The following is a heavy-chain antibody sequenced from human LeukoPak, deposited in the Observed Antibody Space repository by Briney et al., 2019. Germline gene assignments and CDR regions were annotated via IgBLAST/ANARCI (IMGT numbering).Heavy chain of an antibody. CDR1: GFTFSSYG. D-gene: IGHD3-16*01. Sequence: GGSLRLSCAASGFTFSSYGMHWVRQAPGKGLEWVAVISYDGSDKYYADSVKGRFTISRDNSRNTLHLQMISLRAEDTAVYYCARDQGAWGYGYNFDYWGQGTLVTVSS. CDR2: ISYDGSDK. CDR3: ARDQGAWGYGYNFDY. J-gene: IGHJ4*02. V-gene: IGHV3-30*03.